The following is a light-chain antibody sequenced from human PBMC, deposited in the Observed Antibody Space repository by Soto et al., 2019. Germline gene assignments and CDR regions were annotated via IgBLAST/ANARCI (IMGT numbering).Light chain of an antibody. CDR1: SSDAGGYNY. CDR3: SSYTSSSTLDVL. V-gene: IGLV2-14*01. CDR2: DVS. Sequence: QSALTQPASVSGSPGQSITMSCTGTSSDAGGYNYVSWYQQHPGKAPKLIIYDVSNRPSGVSNRFSGSKSGNTASLTISGLQAEDEADYYCSSYTSSSTLDVLFGGGTKLTVL. J-gene: IGLJ2*01.